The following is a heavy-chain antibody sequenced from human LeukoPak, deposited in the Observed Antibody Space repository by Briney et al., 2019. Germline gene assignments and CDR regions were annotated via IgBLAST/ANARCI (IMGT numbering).Heavy chain of an antibody. D-gene: IGHD4-23*01. V-gene: IGHV3-21*01. CDR2: ISSSSNYI. Sequence: GGSLRLSCAASGFTFSSYSMNWVRQAPGKGLEWVSSISSSSNYIYYADSVKGRFTISRDNAKNSLYLQMNSLRAEDTAVYYCAKNNDYGGSYWYFDLWGRGTLVTVSS. CDR1: GFTFSSYS. CDR3: AKNNDYGGSYWYFDL. J-gene: IGHJ2*01.